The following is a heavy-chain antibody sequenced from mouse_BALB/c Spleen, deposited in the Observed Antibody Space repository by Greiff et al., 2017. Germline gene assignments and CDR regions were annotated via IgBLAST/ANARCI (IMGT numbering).Heavy chain of an antibody. CDR1: GFAFSSYD. D-gene: IGHD1-1*01. V-gene: IGHV5-12-1*01. Sequence: DVMLVESGGGLVKPGGSLKLSCAASGFAFSSYDMSWVRQTPEKRLEWVAYISSGGGSTYYPDTVKGRFTISRDNAKNTLYLQMSSLKSEDTAMYYCARSYYGSSCFDYWGQGTTLTVSS. CDR2: ISSGGGST. CDR3: ARSYYGSSCFDY. J-gene: IGHJ2*01.